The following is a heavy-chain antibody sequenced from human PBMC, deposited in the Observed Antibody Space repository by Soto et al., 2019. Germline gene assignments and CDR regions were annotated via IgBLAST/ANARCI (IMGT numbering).Heavy chain of an antibody. CDR3: ARDATRGSAAMKTY. Sequence: SETLSLTCTVTGASIRGSYYVWSWIRQTPGEGLEWLGYVYSTGGTYYNPSLKSRISMSVDTSKNQFSLILSSVSAADTAVYYCARDATRGSAAMKTYWGLGTLVTVSS. J-gene: IGHJ4*02. V-gene: IGHV4-30-4*08. D-gene: IGHD1-1*01. CDR2: VYSTGGT. CDR1: GASIRGSYYV.